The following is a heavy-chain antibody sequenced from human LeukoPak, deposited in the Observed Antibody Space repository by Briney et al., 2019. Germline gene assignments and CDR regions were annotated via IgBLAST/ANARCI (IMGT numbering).Heavy chain of an antibody. CDR3: ARAYDFWSGYYDWYYFDY. CDR1: GYTFTTYA. V-gene: IGHV1-3*03. Sequence: ASVKVSCKASGYTFTTYAIHWVRQAPGQRLEWMGWINPGNGDTRYLQYFQGRVTITRDTSATTPYMELSSLRSEDMAVYYCARAYDFWSGYYDWYYFDYGGQGTLVTVSS. D-gene: IGHD3-3*01. J-gene: IGHJ4*02. CDR2: INPGNGDT.